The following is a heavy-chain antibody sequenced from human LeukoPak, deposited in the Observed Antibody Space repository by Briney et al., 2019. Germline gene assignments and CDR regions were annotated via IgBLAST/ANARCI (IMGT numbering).Heavy chain of an antibody. Sequence: GGSLRLSCAASGFTFSSYSMNWVRQAPGKCLEWVSYISSSSSAKYYADSVRGRFTISRDNAKNSLYIQMNSLTDEDTAVYYCARGWFGESLYWKWFDPWGQGTLVTVSS. CDR1: GFTFSSYS. V-gene: IGHV3-48*02. CDR3: ARGWFGESLYWKWFDP. D-gene: IGHD3-10*01. CDR2: ISSSSSAK. J-gene: IGHJ5*02.